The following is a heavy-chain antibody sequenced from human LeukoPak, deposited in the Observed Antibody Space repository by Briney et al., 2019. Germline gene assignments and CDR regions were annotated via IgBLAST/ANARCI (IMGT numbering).Heavy chain of an antibody. V-gene: IGHV1-18*01. CDR1: GFPFTTYG. CDR3: AREWWGYDVLTGDNWFDP. D-gene: IGHD3-9*01. J-gene: IGHJ5*02. Sequence: ASVKVSCKTSGFPFTTYGINWVRQAPGQGLEWMGWINTYNGDANYAQKFQGRVSMTTDTSTSTVYIELRSLTSDDTAAYYCAREWWGYDVLTGDNWFDPWGQGTLVTVSS. CDR2: INTYNGDA.